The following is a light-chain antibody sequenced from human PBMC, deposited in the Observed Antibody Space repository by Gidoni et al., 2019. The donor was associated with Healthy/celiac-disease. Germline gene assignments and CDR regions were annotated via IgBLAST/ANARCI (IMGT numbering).Light chain of an antibody. V-gene: IGLV3-19*01. CDR3: NSRDSSGNKGV. CDR2: GKN. Sequence: SSELTQDPAVSVAWGQTVRITCQGDSLRSYYASWYQQKPGPAPVLVIYGKNNRPSGIPDRFSGSSSGNTASLTITGAQAEDEADYYCNSRDSSGNKGVFGGGTKLTVL. CDR1: SLRSYY. J-gene: IGLJ2*01.